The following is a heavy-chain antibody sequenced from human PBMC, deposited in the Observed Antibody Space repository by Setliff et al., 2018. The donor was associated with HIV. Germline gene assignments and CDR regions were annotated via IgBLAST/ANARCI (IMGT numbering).Heavy chain of an antibody. Sequence: RASVKVSCKASGGTFSTSAISWMRQAPGQGLEWMGGISAYNGNTNYAQKLQGRVTMTTDTSTSTAYMELRSLRSDDTAVYYCAREIGDYYDSSGYYPPTDYYYGMDVWGQGTTVTVSS. CDR1: GGTFSTSA. CDR2: ISAYNGNT. D-gene: IGHD3-22*01. CDR3: AREIGDYYDSSGYYPPTDYYYGMDV. V-gene: IGHV1-18*01. J-gene: IGHJ6*02.